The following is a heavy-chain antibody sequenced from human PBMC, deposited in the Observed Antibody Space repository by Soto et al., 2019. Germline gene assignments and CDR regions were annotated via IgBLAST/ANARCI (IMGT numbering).Heavy chain of an antibody. J-gene: IGHJ4*02. Sequence: SATLSLTCTVSVGSISSYYWSWIRQPPGKGLEWIGYIYYSGSTNYNPSLKSRVTISVDTSKNQFSLKLSFVTAADTAVYYCARLTYSSGWNPAYFDYWGQGTLVTVSS. D-gene: IGHD6-19*01. CDR2: IYYSGST. CDR1: VGSISSYY. V-gene: IGHV4-59*08. CDR3: ARLTYSSGWNPAYFDY.